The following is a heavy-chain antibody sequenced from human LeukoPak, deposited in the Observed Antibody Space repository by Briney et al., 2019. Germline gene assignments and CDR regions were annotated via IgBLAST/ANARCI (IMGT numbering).Heavy chain of an antibody. D-gene: IGHD6-13*01. CDR2: INHSGST. CDR1: GGSFSGYY. V-gene: IGHV4-34*01. J-gene: IGHJ4*02. Sequence: SETLSLTCAVYGGSFSGYYWSWIRQPPGKGLEWIGEINHSGSTNYNPSLKSRVTISVDTSKNQCSLKLSSVTAADTAVYYCARGYSSSWNGGDFDYWGQGTLVTVSS. CDR3: ARGYSSSWNGGDFDY.